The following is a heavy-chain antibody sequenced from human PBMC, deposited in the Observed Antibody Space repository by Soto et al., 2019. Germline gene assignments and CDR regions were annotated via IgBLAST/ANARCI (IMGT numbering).Heavy chain of an antibody. Sequence: KTSETLSLTCTVSGGSISSGGYYWSWIRQHPGKGLEWIGYIYYSGSTYYNPSLKSRVTISVDTSKNQFSLKLSSVTAADTAVYYCAREVVMTTVSWDYYYYGMDVWGQGTTVTVSS. CDR1: GGSISSGGYY. CDR2: IYYSGST. J-gene: IGHJ6*02. D-gene: IGHD4-4*01. V-gene: IGHV4-31*03. CDR3: AREVVMTTVSWDYYYYGMDV.